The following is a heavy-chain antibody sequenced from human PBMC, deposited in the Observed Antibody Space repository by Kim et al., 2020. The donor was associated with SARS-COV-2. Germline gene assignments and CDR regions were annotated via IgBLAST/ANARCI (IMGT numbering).Heavy chain of an antibody. Sequence: GGSLRLSCAASGFTFSSYSMNWVRQAPGKGLEWVSSISSSSSYIYYADSVKGRFTISRDNAKNSLYLQMNSLRAEDTAVYYCARVTYYYDSSGAGGADWFDPWGQGTLVTVSS. CDR3: ARVTYYYDSSGAGGADWFDP. V-gene: IGHV3-21*01. J-gene: IGHJ5*02. CDR1: GFTFSSYS. D-gene: IGHD3-22*01. CDR2: ISSSSSYI.